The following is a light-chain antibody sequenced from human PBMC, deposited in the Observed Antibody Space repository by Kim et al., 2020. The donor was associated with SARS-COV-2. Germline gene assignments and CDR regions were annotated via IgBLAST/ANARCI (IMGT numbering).Light chain of an antibody. V-gene: IGKV3-11*01. CDR2: DAS. J-gene: IGKJ5*01. Sequence: FSPGERATLSCRASQSVSSYLAWYQQKPGQAPRLLIYDASNRATGIPARFSGIGSGTDFTLTISSLETEDFAVYYCQQRSNWPITFGQGTRLEIK. CDR1: QSVSSY. CDR3: QQRSNWPIT.